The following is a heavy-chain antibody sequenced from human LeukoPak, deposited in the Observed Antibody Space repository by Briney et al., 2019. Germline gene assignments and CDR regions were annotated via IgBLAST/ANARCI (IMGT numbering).Heavy chain of an antibody. CDR1: GFTFSSYG. CDR3: AKDLLDSDTAMGPKDDY. Sequence: GGSLRLSCAASGFTFSSYGMHWVRQAPGKGLEWVANIKQDGSEKYYVDSVKGRFTISRDNAKNSLYLQMNSLRAEDTAVYYCAKDLLDSDTAMGPKDDYWGQGTLVTVSS. D-gene: IGHD5-18*01. V-gene: IGHV3-7*03. CDR2: IKQDGSEK. J-gene: IGHJ4*02.